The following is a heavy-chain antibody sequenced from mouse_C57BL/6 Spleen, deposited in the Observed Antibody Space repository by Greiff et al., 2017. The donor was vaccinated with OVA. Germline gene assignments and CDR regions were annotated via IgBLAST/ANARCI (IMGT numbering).Heavy chain of an antibody. D-gene: IGHD2-4*01. V-gene: IGHV1-15*01. CDR3: TMSIYYDYSAWFAY. J-gene: IGHJ3*01. CDR2: IDPETGGT. Sequence: QVQLKESGAELVRPGASVTLSCKASGYTFTDYEMHWVKQTPVHGLEWIGAIDPETGGTAYNQKFKGKAILTADKSSSTAYMELRSLTSEDSAVYYCTMSIYYDYSAWFAYWGQGTLVTVSA. CDR1: GYTFTDYE.